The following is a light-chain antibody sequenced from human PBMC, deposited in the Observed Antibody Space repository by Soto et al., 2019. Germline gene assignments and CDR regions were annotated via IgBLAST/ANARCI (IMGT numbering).Light chain of an antibody. J-gene: IGKJ5*01. CDR3: QQANSFPIT. CDR1: QGISTW. Sequence: DIPMTQSPSSVSASVGDSVTITCRASQGISTWLAWYQQKPGKAPNLLIYPASSLRSGVPSRFSGSGSGTDFTLTISSLQPEDFATYYWQQANSFPITFGQGTRLDIK. V-gene: IGKV1-12*01. CDR2: PAS.